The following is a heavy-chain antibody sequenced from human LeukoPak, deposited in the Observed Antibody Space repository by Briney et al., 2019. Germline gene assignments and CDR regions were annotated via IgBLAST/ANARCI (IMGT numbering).Heavy chain of an antibody. CDR3: ARGFSTYDILTGYDY. D-gene: IGHD3-9*01. CDR1: GYTFTGYY. V-gene: IGHV1-2*02. J-gene: IGHJ4*02. Sequence: ASVKVSCKASGYTFTGYYMHWVRQAPGQGLEWMGWINPNHGDTNYAQKFQDRVSMTRDTSISTAYMHLSRLRSADTAVYYCARGFSTYDILTGYDYWGQGTLVTVSS. CDR2: INPNHGDT.